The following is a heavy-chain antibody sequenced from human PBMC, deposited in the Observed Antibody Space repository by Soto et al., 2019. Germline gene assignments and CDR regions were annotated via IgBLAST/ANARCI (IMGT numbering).Heavy chain of an antibody. CDR3: AKALVRGLDY. J-gene: IGHJ4*02. D-gene: IGHD3-10*01. V-gene: IGHV3-23*01. CDR1: GFTFDDYA. Sequence: GGSLRLSCAASGFTFDDYAMHWVRQAPGKGLEWVSSITGRGSSIYYADSVKGRFTISKDHSSNTLYLQMDALRAEDSAVYYCAKALVRGLDYWGQGTLVTVSS. CDR2: ITGRGSSI.